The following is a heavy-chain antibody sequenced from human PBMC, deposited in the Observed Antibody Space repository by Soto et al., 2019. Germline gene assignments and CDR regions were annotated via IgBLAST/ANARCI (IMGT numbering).Heavy chain of an antibody. Sequence: GGSLRRSCAVSGFTFVSYWMNWVRLIPGKGLEWVAYIKPDGSATYYVDSVKGRFTISRDNAKNSLYLQMNSLRVEDTSVYYCARAGYCGPGCYYYFDYWGQGTLVTVSS. CDR1: GFTFVSYW. CDR3: ARAGYCGPGCYYYFDY. V-gene: IGHV3-7*01. J-gene: IGHJ4*02. CDR2: IKPDGSAT. D-gene: IGHD2-21*02.